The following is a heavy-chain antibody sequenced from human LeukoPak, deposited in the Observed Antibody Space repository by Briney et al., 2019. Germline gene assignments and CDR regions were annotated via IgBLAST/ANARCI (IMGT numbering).Heavy chain of an antibody. CDR3: ANLAVRGSISDN. J-gene: IGHJ4*02. D-gene: IGHD3-10*01. V-gene: IGHV3-30*04. CDR1: GFTFSSYA. CDR2: VSYNGGQQ. Sequence: GRSLRLSCAASGFTFSSYAMHWVRQAPGKGLEWVAVVSYNGGQQFYAESVKGRFTISRDNSKNTMFLEIKSLRLEDTAVYYCANLAVRGSISDNWGQGVLVTVSS.